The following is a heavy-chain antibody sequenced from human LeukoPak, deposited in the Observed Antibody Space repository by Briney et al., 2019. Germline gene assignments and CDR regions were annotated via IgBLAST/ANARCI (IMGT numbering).Heavy chain of an antibody. CDR3: TGPSFDASGMGFDP. D-gene: IGHD3-10*01. Sequence: GRSLRLSCAASGFTFSRYWIHWVRQVPGKGPVWVAVISGDGSSTRYADSVKGRFTISRDNVKNTLYLQMNSLRVEDTAVYYCTGPSFDASGMGFDPWGQGALVTVSS. J-gene: IGHJ5*02. CDR2: ISGDGSST. V-gene: IGHV3-74*01. CDR1: GFTFSRYW.